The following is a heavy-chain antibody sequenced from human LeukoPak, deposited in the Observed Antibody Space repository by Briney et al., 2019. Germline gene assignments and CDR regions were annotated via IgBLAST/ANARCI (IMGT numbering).Heavy chain of an antibody. J-gene: IGHJ4*02. Sequence: GGSLRLSCAASVFTFSSYSMNWVRQAPGKGLEWVSSISSSSSYIYYADSVKGRFTISRDNAKNSLYLEMNSLRAEDMGVYYCARDSRGYPYWGQGTLVTVSS. CDR1: VFTFSSYS. V-gene: IGHV3-21*04. CDR3: ARDSRGYPY. CDR2: ISSSSSYI. D-gene: IGHD3-22*01.